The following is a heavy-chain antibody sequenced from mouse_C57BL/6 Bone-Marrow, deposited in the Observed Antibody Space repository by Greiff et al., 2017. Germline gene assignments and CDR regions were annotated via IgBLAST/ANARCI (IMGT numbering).Heavy chain of an antibody. V-gene: IGHV1-82*01. CDR1: GYAFSSSW. J-gene: IGHJ2*01. Sequence: QVQLKESGPELVKPGASVKISCKASGYAFSSSWMNWVKQRPGKGLEWSGRFYPGAGDTNYNGKFKGKATLTPDKSSSTAYMHLRSLTSVDSAVSFCSRSVYYGNYLFDYWGQGTTLTVSA. D-gene: IGHD2-1*01. CDR2: FYPGAGDT. CDR3: SRSVYYGNYLFDY.